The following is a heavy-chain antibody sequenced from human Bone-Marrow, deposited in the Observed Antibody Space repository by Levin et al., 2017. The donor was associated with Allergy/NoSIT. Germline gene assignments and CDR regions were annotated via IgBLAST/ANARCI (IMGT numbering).Heavy chain of an antibody. CDR1: GFTFADYT. Sequence: GGSLRLSCAASGFTFADYTMHWVRQAPGKGLEWVSLVSLDGSSTYYGDSVEGRFTISRDNIKNSLYLQMNSLRTEDTALYYCARGWFGFDYWGRGTLVTGSS. D-gene: IGHD3-10*01. CDR2: VSLDGSST. V-gene: IGHV3-43*01. CDR3: ARGWFGFDY. J-gene: IGHJ4*02.